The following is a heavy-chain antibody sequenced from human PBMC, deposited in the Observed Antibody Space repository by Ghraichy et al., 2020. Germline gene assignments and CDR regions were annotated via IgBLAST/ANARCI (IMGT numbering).Heavy chain of an antibody. Sequence: SETLSLTCAVYGGSFSGYYWSWIRQPPGKGLEWIGEINHSGSTNYNPSLKSRVTISVDTSKNQFSLKLSSVTAADTAVYYCARRKGHTIFGVGGWFDPWGQGTLVTVSS. CDR2: INHSGST. CDR3: ARRKGHTIFGVGGWFDP. D-gene: IGHD3-3*01. CDR1: GGSFSGYY. J-gene: IGHJ5*02. V-gene: IGHV4-34*01.